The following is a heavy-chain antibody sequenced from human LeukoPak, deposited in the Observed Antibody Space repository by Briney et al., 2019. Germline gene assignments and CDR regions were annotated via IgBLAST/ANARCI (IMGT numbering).Heavy chain of an antibody. D-gene: IGHD5-24*01. CDR1: GFTFSSYW. CDR2: IYSGGYT. V-gene: IGHV3-53*01. J-gene: IGHJ4*02. CDR3: ARENGYKVFDY. Sequence: GGSLRLSCAASGFTFSSYWMSWVRQAPGKGLEWVSVIYSGGYTYYADSVKGRFTISRDHSKNTLYLQMDSLRAEDTAVYYCARENGYKVFDYWGQGTLVTVSS.